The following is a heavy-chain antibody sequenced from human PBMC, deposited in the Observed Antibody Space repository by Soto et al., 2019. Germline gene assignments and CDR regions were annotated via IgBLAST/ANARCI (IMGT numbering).Heavy chain of an antibody. CDR3: ARDPPGGDYYYYGMDV. D-gene: IGHD1-26*01. V-gene: IGHV1-18*01. CDR2: ISAYNGNT. J-gene: IGHJ6*02. CDR1: GYTFTSYG. Sequence: QVPLVQSGAEVKKPGASVKVSCKASGYTFTSYGISWVRQAPGQGLEWMGWISAYNGNTNYAQKLQGRVTMTTDTSTSTAYMELRSLRSDDTAVYYCARDPPGGDYYYYGMDVWGQGTTVTVSS.